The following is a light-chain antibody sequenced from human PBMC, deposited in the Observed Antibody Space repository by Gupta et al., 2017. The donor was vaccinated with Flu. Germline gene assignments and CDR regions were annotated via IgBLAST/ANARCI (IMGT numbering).Light chain of an antibody. Sequence: QSVLIQPPSASGTPGQRVTISCSGSSSNIGSNNVNWYQQLPGTAPKLLIYSSNQRPSGFPDRFSGSKSDTSASLAISGLQSEDEADCYCAAWDDSLNVYVFGTGTKVTVL. CDR2: SSN. V-gene: IGLV1-44*01. CDR1: SSNIGSNN. CDR3: AAWDDSLNVYV. J-gene: IGLJ1*01.